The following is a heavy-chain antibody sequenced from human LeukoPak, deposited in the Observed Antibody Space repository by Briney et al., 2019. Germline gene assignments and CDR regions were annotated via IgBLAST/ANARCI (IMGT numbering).Heavy chain of an antibody. CDR2: IYSDNT. J-gene: IGHJ4*02. CDR1: GFTVSSNS. CDR3: AKRPEYSSSWYPFFDH. V-gene: IGHV3-53*01. D-gene: IGHD6-13*01. Sequence: PGGSLRLSCTVSGFTVSSNSMSWVRQAPGKGLEWVSFIYSDNTHYSDSVKGRFTISRDNSKNTLYLQMNSLRAEDTAVYYCAKRPEYSSSWYPFFDHWGQGTLVTVSS.